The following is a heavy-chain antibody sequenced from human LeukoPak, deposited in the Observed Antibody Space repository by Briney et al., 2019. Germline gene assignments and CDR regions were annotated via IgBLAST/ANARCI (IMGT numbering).Heavy chain of an antibody. Sequence: TLSLTCTVSGGSISSGSFCWGWIRQPPGEGLEWIGNIYYSGSTYYNPSLKSRVTISVDTSKNQFSLKVRSVTAADTAVYYCAKMTIHGDSVLWGQGSLVTVSS. CDR1: GGSISSGSFC. CDR2: IYYSGST. D-gene: IGHD2-21*02. V-gene: IGHV4-39*01. CDR3: AKMTIHGDSVL. J-gene: IGHJ4*02.